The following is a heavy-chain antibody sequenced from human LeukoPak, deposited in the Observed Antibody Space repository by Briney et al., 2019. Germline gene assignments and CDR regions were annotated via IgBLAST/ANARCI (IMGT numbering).Heavy chain of an antibody. CDR1: GFTFSNFW. Sequence: PGGTLRLSCAASGFTFSNFWMRWVRPAPGKGLEWVANIKEDGSEAHFVDSVKGRFTISRDNAKHSLYLQMSSLRAEDTAVYYCVREYYYNSSGYRALRYWGQGTLVTVSS. CDR3: VREYYYNSSGYRALRY. CDR2: IKEDGSEA. V-gene: IGHV3-7*01. D-gene: IGHD3-22*01. J-gene: IGHJ4*02.